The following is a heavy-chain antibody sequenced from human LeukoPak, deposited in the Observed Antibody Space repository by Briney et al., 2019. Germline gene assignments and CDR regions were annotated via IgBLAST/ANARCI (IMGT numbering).Heavy chain of an antibody. CDR2: IKGKADGETT. D-gene: IGHD3-9*01. CDR1: GFTFTSAW. V-gene: IGHV3-15*07. J-gene: IGHJ4*02. CDR3: STLTSRYLPDS. Sequence: GGSLRLSCGASGFTFTSAWMNWVRQAPGKGLEWVGRIKGKADGETTDYAAPVKGRFTFSRDDSKNMLYLQMNGLKSEDTAVYYCSTLTSRYLPDSWGQGTLVTVSS.